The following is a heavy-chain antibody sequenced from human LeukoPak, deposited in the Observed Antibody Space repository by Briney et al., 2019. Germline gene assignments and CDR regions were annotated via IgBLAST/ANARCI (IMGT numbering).Heavy chain of an antibody. J-gene: IGHJ4*02. D-gene: IGHD3-22*01. V-gene: IGHV4-39*01. CDR1: GGSISSSSYY. CDR2: IYYSGST. CDR3: ARLADYYDSSGYYCAPFDY. Sequence: SETLSLTCTVSGGSISSSSYYWGWIRQPPGKGLEWIGSIYYSGSTYYNPSLKSRVTISVDTSKNQFSLKLSSVTAADTAVYYCARLADYYDSSGYYCAPFDYWGQGTLVTVSS.